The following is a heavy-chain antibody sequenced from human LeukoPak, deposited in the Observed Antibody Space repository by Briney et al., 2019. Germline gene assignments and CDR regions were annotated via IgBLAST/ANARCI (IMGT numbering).Heavy chain of an antibody. Sequence: PGGSLRLSCAASGFTFDDYAMHWVRQAPGKGLEWVSGISWNSGSIGYADSVKGRFTISRDNAKNSLYLQMNSLRAEDTALYYCAKDSTYQLRYFDYWGQGTLVTVSS. J-gene: IGHJ4*02. CDR1: GFTFDDYA. D-gene: IGHD2-2*01. CDR3: AKDSTYQLRYFDY. CDR2: ISWNSGSI. V-gene: IGHV3-9*01.